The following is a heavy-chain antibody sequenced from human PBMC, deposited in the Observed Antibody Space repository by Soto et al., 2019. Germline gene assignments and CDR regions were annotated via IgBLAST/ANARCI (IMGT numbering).Heavy chain of an antibody. Sequence: PSETLSLTCTVSGGSISSYYWSWIRQPPGKGLEWIGYIYYSGSTNYNPSLKSRVTISVDTSKNQFSLKLSSVTAADTAVYYCARTPAIRWFDPWGQGTLVTVSS. D-gene: IGHD2-21*02. CDR2: IYYSGST. V-gene: IGHV4-59*01. CDR1: GGSISSYY. J-gene: IGHJ5*02. CDR3: ARTPAIRWFDP.